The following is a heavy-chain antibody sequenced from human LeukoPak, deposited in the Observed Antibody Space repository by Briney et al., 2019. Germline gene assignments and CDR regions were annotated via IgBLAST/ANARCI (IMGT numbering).Heavy chain of an antibody. J-gene: IGHJ4*02. V-gene: IGHV1-2*02. CDR2: INHNSGAT. CDR1: GNTFTGHY. Sequence: ASVTVSCKPSGNTFTGHYIHWVRQAPGQGLEWMGWINHNSGATDYAQKFQGRVTMTSDTSISTAYVELSRPRSDDTALYYCASQVLTDYYFDSWGQGTLLTVSS. CDR3: ASQVLTDYYFDS. D-gene: IGHD2-21*02.